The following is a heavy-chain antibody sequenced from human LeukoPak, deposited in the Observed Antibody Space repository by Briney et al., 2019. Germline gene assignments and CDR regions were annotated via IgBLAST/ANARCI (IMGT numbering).Heavy chain of an antibody. V-gene: IGHV3-23*01. Sequence: GGSLRLSCAASGFTFSSYAMSWVRQAPGKGLEWVSAISGSGGGTYYADSAKGRFTISRDNSKNTLYLQMNSLRAEDTAVYYCARDRRKGVGATVIDYWGQGTLVTVSS. CDR1: GFTFSSYA. D-gene: IGHD1-26*01. CDR2: ISGSGGGT. CDR3: ARDRRKGVGATVIDY. J-gene: IGHJ4*02.